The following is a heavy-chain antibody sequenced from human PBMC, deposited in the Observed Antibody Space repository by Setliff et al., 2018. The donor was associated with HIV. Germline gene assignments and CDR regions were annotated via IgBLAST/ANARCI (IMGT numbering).Heavy chain of an antibody. Sequence: KSSETLSLTCTVSGGSISSYYWSWIRQPAGKGLEWIGRIYTSGNTNYNPSLKSLKSRVTMSVDTSKNQFSLKLSSVTAADTAVYYCANLPAAYNYYYYYMDVWGKGTTVTVSS. CDR3: ANLPAAYNYYYYYMDV. CDR1: GGSISSYY. CDR2: IYTSGNT. J-gene: IGHJ6*03. V-gene: IGHV4-4*07. D-gene: IGHD2-2*01.